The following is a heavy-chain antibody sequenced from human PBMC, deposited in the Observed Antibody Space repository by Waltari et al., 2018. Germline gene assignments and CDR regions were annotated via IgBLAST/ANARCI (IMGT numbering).Heavy chain of an antibody. D-gene: IGHD2-21*02. Sequence: EVQLVESGGGLVQTGGSLRLSCAAPGVPLRRFDMNWVRQAPGRGLEWVSYISSSGSTIYYADSVKGRFTISRDNAKNSLYLQMNSLRAEDTAVYYCARVLVTATDYWGQGTLVTVSS. CDR1: GVPLRRFD. CDR2: ISSSGSTI. J-gene: IGHJ4*02. CDR3: ARVLVTATDY. V-gene: IGHV3-48*03.